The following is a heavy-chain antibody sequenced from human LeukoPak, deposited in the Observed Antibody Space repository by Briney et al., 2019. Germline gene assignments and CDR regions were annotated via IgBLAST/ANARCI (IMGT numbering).Heavy chain of an antibody. V-gene: IGHV3-48*01. Sequence: GGSLRLSCAASGFTFSSYSMNWVRQAPGKGLEWVSYISSSSTIYYADSVKGRFTISRDNAKNSLYLQMNSLRAEDTAVYYCARDQGLTTFFDYWGKGTLVTVSS. CDR3: ARDQGLTTFFDY. CDR1: GFTFSSYS. D-gene: IGHD4/OR15-4a*01. J-gene: IGHJ4*02. CDR2: ISSSSTI.